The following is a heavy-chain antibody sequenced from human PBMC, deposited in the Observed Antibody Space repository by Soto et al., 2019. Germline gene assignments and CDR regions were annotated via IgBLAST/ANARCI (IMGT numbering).Heavy chain of an antibody. CDR2: IYHSGST. D-gene: IGHD6-6*01. V-gene: IGHV4-30-2*01. CDR1: GGSISSGFYS. CDR3: ARLDSSSPYYSYTMDV. J-gene: IGHJ6*02. Sequence: PSETLSLTCAVSGGSISSGFYSWSWIRQPPGKGLEWIGYIYHSGSTYYNPSLKSRVTISVDKSKNQFSLKLSSVTAADTAVYYCARLDSSSPYYSYTMDVWGQGTTVTVSS.